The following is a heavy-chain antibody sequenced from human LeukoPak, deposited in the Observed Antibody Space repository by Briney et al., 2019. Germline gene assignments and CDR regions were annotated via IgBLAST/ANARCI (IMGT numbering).Heavy chain of an antibody. D-gene: IGHD3-3*01. CDR1: GGSISSHY. CDR3: ASHSYDFWSGYYVPYMDV. J-gene: IGHJ6*03. V-gene: IGHV4-59*11. CDR2: IYYSGST. Sequence: SETLSLTCTVSGGSISSHYWSWIRQPPGKGLEWIGYIYYSGSTNYNPSLKSRVTISVDTSKNQFSLKLSSVTAADTAVYYCASHSYDFWSGYYVPYMDVWGRGTTVTVSS.